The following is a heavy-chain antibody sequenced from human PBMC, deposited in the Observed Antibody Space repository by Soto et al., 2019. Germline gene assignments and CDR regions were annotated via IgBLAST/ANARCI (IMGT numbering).Heavy chain of an antibody. V-gene: IGHV4-34*01. Sequence: PSETLSLTCAVYGGSFSGYYWSWIRQPPGKGLEWIGEINHSGSTNYNPSLKSRVTISVDTSKNQFSLKLSSVTAADTAVYYCARGHRPVVVAASNWFDPWGQGTLVTVSS. D-gene: IGHD2-15*01. CDR2: INHSGST. CDR3: ARGHRPVVVAASNWFDP. CDR1: GGSFSGYY. J-gene: IGHJ5*02.